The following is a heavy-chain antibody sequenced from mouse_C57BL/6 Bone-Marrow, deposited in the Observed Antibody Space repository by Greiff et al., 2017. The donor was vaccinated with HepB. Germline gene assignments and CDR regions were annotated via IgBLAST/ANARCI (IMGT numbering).Heavy chain of an antibody. V-gene: IGHV1-78*01. CDR1: GYTFTDHT. D-gene: IGHD2-1*01. Sequence: QVQLQQSDAELVKPGASVKISCKVSGYTFTDHTIHWLKQRPEQGLEWIGYIYPRDGSTKYNEKFKGKATLTADKSSSTAYMQLNSLTSEDSAVYFCANIYYGNYYYAMDYWGQGTSVTVSS. CDR3: ANIYYGNYYYAMDY. J-gene: IGHJ4*01. CDR2: IYPRDGST.